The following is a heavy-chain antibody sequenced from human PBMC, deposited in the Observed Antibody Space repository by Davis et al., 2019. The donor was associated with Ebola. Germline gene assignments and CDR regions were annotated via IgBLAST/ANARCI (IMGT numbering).Heavy chain of an antibody. J-gene: IGHJ4*02. CDR2: INPHNGNT. V-gene: IGHV1-18*04. CDR1: GYTFTSYG. D-gene: IGHD3-3*02. CDR3: ARAHFPTTSDH. Sequence: ASVKVSCKASGYTFTSYGITWVRQAPGQGLEWMGWINPHNGNTNYAQNVQGRVTMTTDTSTSTAYMEVGSLGSDDTAVYYCARAHFPTTSDHWGQGTLVTVSS.